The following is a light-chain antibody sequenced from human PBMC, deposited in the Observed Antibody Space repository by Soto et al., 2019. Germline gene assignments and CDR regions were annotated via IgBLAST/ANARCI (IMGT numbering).Light chain of an antibody. CDR1: QSVSSSY. V-gene: IGKV3-20*01. Sequence: ESVVTQSPGTLSLSPGERATLSCRASQSVSSSYLAWYQQKPGQAPRRLIYGASSRATGIPDRFRGSGSGTDFTLTISRLEPEDFAVYYCQQYGSSPGTFGQGTKVEIQ. CDR3: QQYGSSPGT. J-gene: IGKJ2*01. CDR2: GAS.